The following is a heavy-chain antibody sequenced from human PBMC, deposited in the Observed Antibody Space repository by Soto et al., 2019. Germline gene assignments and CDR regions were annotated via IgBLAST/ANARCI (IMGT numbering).Heavy chain of an antibody. CDR3: ARGAMADFEC. V-gene: IGHV1-69*13. Sequence: RASVKISCKASGGTFGSQGIAWVRQAPGQGLEWMGGFIAMLGTPTYAKKVQGRATISADESLTSSYLELRSLRSEDTGVYFCARGAMADFECWGEGTVVTVS. CDR1: GGTFGSQG. D-gene: IGHD5-18*01. CDR2: FIAMLGTP. J-gene: IGHJ4*02.